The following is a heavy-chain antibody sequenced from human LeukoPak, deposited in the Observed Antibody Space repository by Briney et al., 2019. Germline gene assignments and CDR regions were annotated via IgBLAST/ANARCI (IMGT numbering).Heavy chain of an antibody. CDR2: INPSGGST. V-gene: IGHV1-46*01. Sequence: ASVKVSCKASGYTFTSYYMHWVRQAPGQGLEWMGIINPSGGSTSYAQKFQGRVTMTRDTSTSTVYMELSSLRSEDTAVYYCASPTTRAGSSGYYYDYWGQGTLVTVSS. D-gene: IGHD3-22*01. J-gene: IGHJ4*02. CDR1: GYTFTSYY. CDR3: ASPTTRAGSSGYYYDY.